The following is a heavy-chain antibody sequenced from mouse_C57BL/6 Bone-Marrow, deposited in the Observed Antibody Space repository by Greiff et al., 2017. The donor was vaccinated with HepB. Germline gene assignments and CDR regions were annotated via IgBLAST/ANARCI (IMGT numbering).Heavy chain of an antibody. CDR1: GFTFSDYG. J-gene: IGHJ2*01. V-gene: IGHV5-17*01. D-gene: IGHD1-1*01. CDR2: ISSGSSTI. Sequence: EVQLVESGGGLVKPGGSLKLSCAASGFTFSDYGMHWVRQAPEKGLEWVAYISSGSSTIYYADTVKGRFTISRDNAKNTLFLQMTSLRSEDTAMYYCARLLLRKRFDYWGQGTTLTGSS. CDR3: ARLLLRKRFDY.